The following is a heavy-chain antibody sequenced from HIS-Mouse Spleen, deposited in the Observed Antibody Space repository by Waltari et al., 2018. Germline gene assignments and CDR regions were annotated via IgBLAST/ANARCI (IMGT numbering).Heavy chain of an antibody. CDR1: VFTVSSNY. CDR2: IYSGGST. D-gene: IGHD6-13*01. V-gene: IGHV3-66*01. CDR3: ARDRGGSSWLYYFDY. J-gene: IGHJ4*02. Sequence: EVQLVESGGGLVQPGGSLRLSCAAPVFTVSSNYMSWVRQAPGKGLEWVSVIYSGGSTYYADSVKGRFTISRDNSKNTLYLQMNSLGAEDTAVYYCARDRGGSSWLYYFDYWGQGTLVTVSS.